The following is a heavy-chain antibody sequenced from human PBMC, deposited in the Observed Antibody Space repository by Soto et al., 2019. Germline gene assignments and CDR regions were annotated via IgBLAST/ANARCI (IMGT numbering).Heavy chain of an antibody. J-gene: IGHJ4*02. CDR3: SRVDPSAKSPYY. CDR1: ADSDFSFSDQY. CDR2: SRNRVNSLST. D-gene: IGHD2-15*01. Sequence: PGGSLRLSCGVSADSDFSFSDQYMDWVRQAPGKGLEWVGRSRNRVNSLSTAYAASVQGRFTISRDDSKNTVYMQMNSLKTEDTAVYYCSRVDPSAKSPYYWGQGTLVTVSS. V-gene: IGHV3-72*01.